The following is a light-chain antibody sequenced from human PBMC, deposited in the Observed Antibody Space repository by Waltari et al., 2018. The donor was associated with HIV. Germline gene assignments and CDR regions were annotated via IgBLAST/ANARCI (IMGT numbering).Light chain of an antibody. CDR1: SGHSSYA. J-gene: IGLJ2*01. Sequence: QLVLTQSPSASASLGASVKLTCTLSSGHSSYAIAWHQQQPEKGPRYLMNLKSDGSHSKGDGIPDRFSGSSSWAERYLTISSLQSEDKADYYCQTWGTVVFGGGTKLTVL. CDR3: QTWGTVV. CDR2: LKSDGSH. V-gene: IGLV4-69*01.